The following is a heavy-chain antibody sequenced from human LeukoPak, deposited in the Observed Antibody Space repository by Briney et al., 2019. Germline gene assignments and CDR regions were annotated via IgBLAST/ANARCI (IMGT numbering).Heavy chain of an antibody. Sequence: PGGSLRLSCAASGSTFSSYSMNWVRQAPGKGLEWVAVISYDGSNKYYADSVKGRFTISRDNSKNTLYLQMNSLRAEDTAVYYCAREIQLTDNYGMDVWGQGTTVTVSS. D-gene: IGHD5-18*01. CDR2: ISYDGSNK. CDR3: AREIQLTDNYGMDV. CDR1: GSTFSSYS. V-gene: IGHV3-30*03. J-gene: IGHJ6*02.